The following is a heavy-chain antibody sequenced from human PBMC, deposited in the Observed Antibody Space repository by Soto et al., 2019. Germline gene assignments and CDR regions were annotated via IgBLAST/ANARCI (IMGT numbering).Heavy chain of an antibody. CDR1: GFTFSSYS. V-gene: IGHV3-21*01. CDR3: ARVSGSSRMYYFDY. CDR2: ISSSSSYI. J-gene: IGHJ4*02. D-gene: IGHD6-19*01. Sequence: EVQLVESGGGLVKPGGSLRLSCAASGFTFSSYSMNWVRQAPGKGLEWVSSISSSSSYIYYADSVKGRFTISRDNAKNSRYRQMNSLRAEDTAVYYCARVSGSSRMYYFDYWRQGTLVTVSS.